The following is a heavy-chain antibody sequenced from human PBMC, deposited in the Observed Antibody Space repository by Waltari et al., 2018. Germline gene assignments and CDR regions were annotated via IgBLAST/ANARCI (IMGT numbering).Heavy chain of an antibody. V-gene: IGHV4-39*07. CDR3: ARDVVLWEAVNNGYDSSGYYYDY. CDR2: IYYSGST. Sequence: QLQLQESGPGLVKPSETLSLTCTVSGGSIRSSSYYWGWLRPPPGEGLEWIGSIYYSGSTYYNPSLKSRVTISVDTSKNQFSLKLSSVTAADTAVYYCARDVVLWEAVNNGYDSSGYYYDYWGQGTLVTVSS. CDR1: GGSIRSSSYY. J-gene: IGHJ4*02. D-gene: IGHD3-22*01.